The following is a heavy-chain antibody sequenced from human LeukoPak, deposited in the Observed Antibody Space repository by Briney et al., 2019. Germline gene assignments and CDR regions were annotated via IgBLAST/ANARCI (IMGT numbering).Heavy chain of an antibody. V-gene: IGHV3-48*02. CDR1: GFPFSTQS. CDR3: ARFGYNDFDY. Sequence: GGSLRLSCVASGFPFSTQSMNWVRQAPGKGLEWVSYIMSSGSVIKYADSVKGRFTISRDNAKNSLYLQMNILRHEDTAVYYCARFGYNDFDYWGQGTLVTVS. D-gene: IGHD5-24*01. J-gene: IGHJ4*02. CDR2: IMSSGSVI.